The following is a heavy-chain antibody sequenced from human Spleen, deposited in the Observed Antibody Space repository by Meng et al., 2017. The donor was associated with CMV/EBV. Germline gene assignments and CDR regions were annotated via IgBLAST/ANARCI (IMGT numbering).Heavy chain of an antibody. J-gene: IGHJ4*02. CDR1: GFTFSSYA. Sequence: GGSLRLSCAASGFTFSSYAMHWVRQAPGKGLEWVAVISYDENNKYYADSVKGRFTISRDNSKNTLYLQMNSLRAEDTAVYYCARDSSLYCSSTSCYVPDYWGQGTLVTVSS. CDR3: ARDSSLYCSSTSCYVPDY. CDR2: ISYDENNK. D-gene: IGHD2-2*01. V-gene: IGHV3-30-3*01.